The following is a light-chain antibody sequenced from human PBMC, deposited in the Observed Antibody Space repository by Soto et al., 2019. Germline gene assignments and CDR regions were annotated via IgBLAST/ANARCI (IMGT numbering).Light chain of an antibody. CDR3: SSYTSSSTVV. V-gene: IGLV2-14*01. Sequence: QSALTQPASVSGSPGQSITISCTGTSSDFGAYKSVSWYQQHPGEAPKLMIYEVTNRPSGVSNRFSGSKSGNTASLAISGLHAEDEADYYCSSYTSSSTVVFGGGTKLTVL. J-gene: IGLJ2*01. CDR1: SSDFGAYKS. CDR2: EVT.